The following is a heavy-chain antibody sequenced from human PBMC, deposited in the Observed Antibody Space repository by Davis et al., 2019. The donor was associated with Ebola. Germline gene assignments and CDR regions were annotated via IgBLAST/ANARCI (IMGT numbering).Heavy chain of an antibody. D-gene: IGHD4-17*01. Sequence: GGSLRLSCAASGFSVSRNYMSWVRQAPGKGLEWVSVIYSGGSTYYADSMKGRFAISRDNSKNSLYMQMNSLRTEDTALYYCATLTVTADFDYWGQGTLVTVSS. J-gene: IGHJ4*02. CDR1: GFSVSRNY. CDR2: IYSGGST. CDR3: ATLTVTADFDY. V-gene: IGHV3-53*05.